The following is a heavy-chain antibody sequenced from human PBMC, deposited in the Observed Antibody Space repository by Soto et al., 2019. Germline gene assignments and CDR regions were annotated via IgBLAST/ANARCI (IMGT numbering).Heavy chain of an antibody. CDR2: IYYSGST. V-gene: IGHV4-39*07. D-gene: IGHD1-1*01. J-gene: IGHJ4*02. Sequence: SEPLSLTCTVSGCSISSSSYYWGWIRQPPGKGLEWIGSIYYSGSTYYNPSLKSRVTISVDKSKNQFSLKLNSVTAADTALYYCARSSTSGTRFDYWCGGSRLTVS. CDR3: ARSSTSGTRFDY. CDR1: GCSISSSSYY.